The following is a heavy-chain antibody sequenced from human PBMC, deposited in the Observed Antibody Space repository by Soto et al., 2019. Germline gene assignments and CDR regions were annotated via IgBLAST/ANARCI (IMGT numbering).Heavy chain of an antibody. D-gene: IGHD7-27*01. Sequence: GGALRLSCAASGFTFSSYAMIWVRQAPGKRLEWVSAISGSGGSTYYADSVKGRFTISRDNSKNTLYLQMNSLRAEDTAVYYCAKTSTPPNWATLDYWGQGTLVTVSS. CDR3: AKTSTPPNWATLDY. CDR2: ISGSGGST. V-gene: IGHV3-23*01. CDR1: GFTFSSYA. J-gene: IGHJ4*02.